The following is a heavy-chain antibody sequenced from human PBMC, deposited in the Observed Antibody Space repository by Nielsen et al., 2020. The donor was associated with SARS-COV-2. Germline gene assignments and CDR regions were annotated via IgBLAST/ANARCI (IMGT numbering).Heavy chain of an antibody. Sequence: GESLKISCAASEFTFGFYAMAWVRQAPGKGLEWVSAISVSGSTTYYTDSVEGRFTISRDNSKNTLYLQMDSLKAEDTAVYYCGRDQGWKGNDYWGQGTLVTVSS. CDR3: GRDQGWKGNDY. D-gene: IGHD1-1*01. V-gene: IGHV3-23*01. CDR2: ISVSGSTT. CDR1: EFTFGFYA. J-gene: IGHJ4*02.